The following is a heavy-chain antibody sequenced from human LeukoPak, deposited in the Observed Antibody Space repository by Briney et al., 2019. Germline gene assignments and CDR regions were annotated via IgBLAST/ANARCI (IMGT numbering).Heavy chain of an antibody. D-gene: IGHD4-23*01. Sequence: PAGSLRLSCAASGFTVTSNFMSWVRQAPGKVLEWVSVIHSGGATYYADSVKGRLTISRDISKNALYLQMNSLIGDDTGVYYCAGSAVTNLASWGQGNLVTVSS. J-gene: IGHJ4*02. CDR3: AGSAVTNLAS. CDR1: GFTVTSNF. V-gene: IGHV3-66*01. CDR2: IHSGGAT.